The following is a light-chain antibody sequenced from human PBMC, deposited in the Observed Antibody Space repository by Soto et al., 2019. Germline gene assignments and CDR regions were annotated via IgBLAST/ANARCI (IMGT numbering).Light chain of an antibody. V-gene: IGLV2-14*01. CDR3: SSYTSSSTPFV. CDR1: SSDVGGYNY. CDR2: DVI. J-gene: IGLJ1*01. Sequence: QSALTQPASVSGSPGQSITISCTGTSSDVGGYNYVSWYQQHPVKAPKLLIYDVINRPSGISGRFSGSKSGNTASLTISGLQAVDEADYYCSSYTSSSTPFVFGTGTKVTVL.